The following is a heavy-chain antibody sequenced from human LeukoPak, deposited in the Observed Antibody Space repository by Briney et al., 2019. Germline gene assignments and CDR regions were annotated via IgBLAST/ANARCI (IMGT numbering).Heavy chain of an antibody. CDR1: GFTFSSYN. V-gene: IGHV3-21*01. D-gene: IGHD6-13*01. Sequence: GESLRLSCAASGFTFSSYNMNWVRQAPGKGLEWFSSITSSSSYIYYADSVKGRFTISRDNSKNTLYLQMNSLRAEDTAVYYCARGPSSSWPYYYYYYMDVWGKGTTVTISS. J-gene: IGHJ6*03. CDR3: ARGPSSSWPYYYYYYMDV. CDR2: ITSSSSYI.